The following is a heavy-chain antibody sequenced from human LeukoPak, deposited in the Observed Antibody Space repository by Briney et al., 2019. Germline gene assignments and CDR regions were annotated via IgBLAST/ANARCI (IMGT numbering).Heavy chain of an antibody. CDR1: RFTFSSYA. Sequence: GGSLRLSCSASRFTFSSYAMHWVRQAPGKGLEYVSAISSNGATTYYADSVKGRFTISRDNSKNTLYLQMSSLRAEDTAVYYCARDSRRILPSDWGQGTLVTVSS. CDR2: ISSNGATT. CDR3: ARDSRRILPSD. J-gene: IGHJ4*02. V-gene: IGHV3-64D*09. D-gene: IGHD2-15*01.